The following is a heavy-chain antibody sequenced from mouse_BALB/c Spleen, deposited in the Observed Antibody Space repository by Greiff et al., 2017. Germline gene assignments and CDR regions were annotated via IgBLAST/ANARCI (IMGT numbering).Heavy chain of an antibody. CDR1: GYTFTSYV. J-gene: IGHJ4*01. Sequence: VQLQQSGPELVKPGASVKMSCKASGYTFTSYVMHWVKQKPGQGLEWIGYINPYNDGTKYNEKFKGKATLTSDKSSSTAYMGLSSLTSEDSAVYYCARTYGNYVNYAMDYWGQGTSVTVSS. CDR2: INPYNDGT. D-gene: IGHD2-1*01. CDR3: ARTYGNYVNYAMDY. V-gene: IGHV1-14*01.